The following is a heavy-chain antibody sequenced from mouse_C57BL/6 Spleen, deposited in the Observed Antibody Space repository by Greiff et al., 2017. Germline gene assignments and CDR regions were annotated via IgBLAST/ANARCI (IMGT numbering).Heavy chain of an antibody. V-gene: IGHV1-64*01. CDR2: IHPNSGST. CDR1: GYTFTSYW. Sequence: VKLQQPGAELVKPGASVKLSCKASGYTFTSYWMHWVKQRPGQGLEWIGMIHPNSGSTNYNEKFKSKATLTVDKSSSTAYMQLSTLTSEDSAVYYCARRHYYGSSDYAMDYWGQGTSVTVSS. D-gene: IGHD1-1*01. J-gene: IGHJ4*01. CDR3: ARRHYYGSSDYAMDY.